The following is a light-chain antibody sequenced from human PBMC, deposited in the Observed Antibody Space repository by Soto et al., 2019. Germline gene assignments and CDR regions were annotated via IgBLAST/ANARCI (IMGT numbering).Light chain of an antibody. CDR3: QQYGTSVT. CDR2: GAS. Sequence: EIVLTQSPGTLSLSPGERATLSCRASQSVSSRYLGWYQQKPGQAPRLLIYGASRRATGIPDRFSGSGSGPDFTLTISRLEPEDFAVYYCQQYGTSVTFGPGTKMDIK. V-gene: IGKV3-20*01. J-gene: IGKJ3*01. CDR1: QSVSSRY.